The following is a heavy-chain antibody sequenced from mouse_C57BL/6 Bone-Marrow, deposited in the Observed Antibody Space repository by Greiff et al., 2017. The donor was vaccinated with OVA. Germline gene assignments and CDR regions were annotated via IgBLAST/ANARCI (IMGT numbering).Heavy chain of an antibody. J-gene: IGHJ4*01. CDR1: GFSFNTYA. CDR2: IRSKSNNYAT. CDR3: LRGLRWGYAMDD. V-gene: IGHV10-1*01. Sequence: GGGLVQPKGSLKLSCAASGFSFNTYAMNWVRQAPGKGLEWVARIRSKSNNYATYYADSVKERFTIVRTDSESTIYVQMNNLNTEDTAIDYCLRGLRWGYAMDDWGQGTSVTVSS. D-gene: IGHD2-4*01.